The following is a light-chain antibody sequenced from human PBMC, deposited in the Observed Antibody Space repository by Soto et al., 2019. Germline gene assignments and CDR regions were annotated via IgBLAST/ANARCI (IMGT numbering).Light chain of an antibody. CDR1: QSISSY. CDR3: QQSYSTGYT. J-gene: IGKJ2*01. Sequence: DIQMTQSPSSLSASVGDRVTITCRASQSISSYLNWYQQKPGKAPKLLIYAASSLQSGVPSRFSGSGSGTDFTLTISSLQPEDFATYNCQQSYSTGYTFGQGTKLEIK. CDR2: AAS. V-gene: IGKV1-39*01.